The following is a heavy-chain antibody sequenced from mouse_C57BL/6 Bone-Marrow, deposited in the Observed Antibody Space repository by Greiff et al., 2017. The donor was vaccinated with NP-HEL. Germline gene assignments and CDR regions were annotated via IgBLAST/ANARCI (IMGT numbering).Heavy chain of an antibody. CDR2: INPSTGGT. CDR1: GYSFTGYY. J-gene: IGHJ3*01. CDR3: ARRDYVVPFAY. Sequence: VQLQQSGPELVKPGASVKISCKASGYSFTGYYMNWVKQSPEKSLEWIGEINPSTGGTTYNQKFKAKATLTVDKSSSTAYMQLKSLTSEDSAVYYCARRDYVVPFAYWGQGTLVTVSA. V-gene: IGHV1-42*01. D-gene: IGHD2-4*01.